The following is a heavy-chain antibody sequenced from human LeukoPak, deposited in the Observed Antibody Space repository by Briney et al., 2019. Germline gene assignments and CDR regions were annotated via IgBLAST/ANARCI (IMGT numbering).Heavy chain of an antibody. CDR1: GGFLTDGDYY. CDR3: ARVNSAAAGINY. D-gene: IGHD6-13*01. V-gene: IGHV4-61*08. CDR2: T. J-gene: IGHJ4*02. Sequence: SETLSLTCTVSGGFLTDGDYYWGWVRQPPGTGLQWIATTYEGASLKSRVTISLDTSKNQFFLRLTSVTAADTAVYYCARVNSAAAGINYWGQGTLVTVSS.